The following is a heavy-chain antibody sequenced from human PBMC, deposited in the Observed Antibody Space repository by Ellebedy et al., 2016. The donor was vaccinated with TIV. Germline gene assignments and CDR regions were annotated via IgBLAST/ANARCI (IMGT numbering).Heavy chain of an antibody. CDR2: INHSEST. V-gene: IGHV4-34*01. CDR3: ARGGGANYYRYYYYYGLDV. J-gene: IGHJ6*02. CDR1: GGSIRSDGFF. Sequence: MPSETLSLTCTVSGGSIRSDGFFWSWIRQPPGKGLEWIGEINHSESTNYNPSLKSRVTISIDTSKNHFSLKVTSVTAADTAVYYCARGGGANYYRYYYYYGLDVWGQGTTVTVSS. D-gene: IGHD4/OR15-4a*01.